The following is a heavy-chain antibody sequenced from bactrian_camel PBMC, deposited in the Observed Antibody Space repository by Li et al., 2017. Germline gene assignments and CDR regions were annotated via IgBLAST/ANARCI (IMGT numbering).Heavy chain of an antibody. CDR2: ISRSGAST. CDR3: AADGNRWFLLLRACDYKY. Sequence: VQLVESGGGLVQPGGSLRLSCAASGFAVGSETMSWVRQAPGKELEWVSAISRSGASTWYAVSVNGRFTISRDNAKKTLYLQMNSLKPDDTGMYFCAADGNRWFLLLRACDYKYWGQGTQVTVS. J-gene: IGHJ4*01. CDR1: GFAVGSET. D-gene: IGHD1*01. V-gene: IGHV3S42*01.